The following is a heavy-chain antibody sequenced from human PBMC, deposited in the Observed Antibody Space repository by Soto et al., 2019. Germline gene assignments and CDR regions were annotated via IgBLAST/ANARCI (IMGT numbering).Heavy chain of an antibody. J-gene: IGHJ6*02. V-gene: IGHV1-46*01. CDR3: ARNGGWSGYPPVSGMDV. CDR1: GYTFTSYY. D-gene: IGHD3-3*01. CDR2: INPSGGST. Sequence: GASVKVSCKASGYTFTSYYMHWVRQAPGQGLEWMGIINPSGGSTSYAQKFQGRVTMTRDTSTSTVYMELSSLRSEDTAVYYCARNGGWSGYPPVSGMDVWGQGTTVTVSS.